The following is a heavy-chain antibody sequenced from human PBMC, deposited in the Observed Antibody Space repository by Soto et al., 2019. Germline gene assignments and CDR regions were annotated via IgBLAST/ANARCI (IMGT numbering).Heavy chain of an antibody. J-gene: IGHJ6*02. Sequence: EVQLVESGGGLVKPGGSLRLSCAASGFTFSSYTMNWVRQAPGKGLEWVSSISSSSTYTYYADSVRGRVTISRDNAKNSLYLQMNSLRAEDTAVYYCARDAAQLWLGYHHYDMDVWGQGTTVTVS. CDR2: ISSSSTYT. V-gene: IGHV3-21*06. CDR1: GFTFSSYT. D-gene: IGHD5-18*01. CDR3: ARDAAQLWLGYHHYDMDV.